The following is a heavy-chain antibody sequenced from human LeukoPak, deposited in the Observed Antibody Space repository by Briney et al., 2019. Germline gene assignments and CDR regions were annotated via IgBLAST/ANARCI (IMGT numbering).Heavy chain of an antibody. D-gene: IGHD3-10*01. CDR3: ARDRGFGQADV. V-gene: IGHV3-7*01. J-gene: IGHJ6*04. Sequence: GGSLTLSCAASGFTFSGYWMSWLRQAPGKGLEWVANIKQDGSEKYYVDSVKGRFTISRDNAKNPLYLQMNGLRAEDTAVYYCARDRGFGQADVWGKGTTVTVSS. CDR2: IKQDGSEK. CDR1: GFTFSGYW.